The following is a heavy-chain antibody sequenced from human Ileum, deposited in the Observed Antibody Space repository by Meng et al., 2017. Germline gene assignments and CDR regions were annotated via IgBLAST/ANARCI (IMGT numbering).Heavy chain of an antibody. CDR1: GGSITSYND. CDR3: ARHGGYHFDS. CDR2: IDLGGSP. D-gene: IGHD4-17*01. Sequence: QVPSPGSVPGLWGPSGTLSPAFVVFGGSITSYNDWSWVRQPPDKGLEWIGQIDLGGSPNYNPSLRSRVIMSLDKSKNQFSLSLRSVAAADTAVYYCARHGGYHFDSWGQGALVTVSS. V-gene: IGHV4-4*02. J-gene: IGHJ4*02.